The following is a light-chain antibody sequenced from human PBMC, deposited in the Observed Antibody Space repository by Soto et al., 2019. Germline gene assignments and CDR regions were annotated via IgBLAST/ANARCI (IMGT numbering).Light chain of an antibody. V-gene: IGKV3-20*01. J-gene: IGKJ5*01. CDR2: GSS. CDR3: QQHETLIT. Sequence: VLTQSPGTLSLSPGERATLSCRASQPLSSRHLAWYQQKPGQAPRLLIYGSSSRATDIPDRFSGSGSGTDFTPTISTLEPEDFAVYYCQQHETLITFGQGTRLEIK. CDR1: QPLSSRH.